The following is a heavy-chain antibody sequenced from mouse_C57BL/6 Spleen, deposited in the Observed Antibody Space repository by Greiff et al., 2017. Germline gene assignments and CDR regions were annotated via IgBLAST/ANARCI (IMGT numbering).Heavy chain of an antibody. D-gene: IGHD4-1*02. J-gene: IGHJ1*03. CDR1: GYTFTDYE. V-gene: IGHV1-15*01. CDR3: TSTPPVV. Sequence: VKLQQSGAELVRPGASVTLSCKASGYTFTDYEMHWVKQTPVHGLEWIGAIDPETGGTAYNQKFKGKAILTADKSSSTAYMELRSLTSEDSAVYYCTSTPPVVWGTGTTVTVSS. CDR2: IDPETGGT.